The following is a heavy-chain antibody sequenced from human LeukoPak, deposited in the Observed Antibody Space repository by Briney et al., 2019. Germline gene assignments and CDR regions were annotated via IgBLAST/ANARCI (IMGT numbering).Heavy chain of an antibody. CDR1: GGSFSDYY. CDR3: ARGSTSCYRGCGSWFDP. V-gene: IGHV4-34*01. CDR2: INHSGST. Sequence: SETLSLTCAVYGGSFSDYYWSWIRQPPGKGLEWIGEINHSGSTNYNPSLKSRITISVDTSKNQFSLKLSSVTAADTAVYYCARGSTSCYRGCGSWFDPWGEGTLITVSP. D-gene: IGHD2-2*01. J-gene: IGHJ5*02.